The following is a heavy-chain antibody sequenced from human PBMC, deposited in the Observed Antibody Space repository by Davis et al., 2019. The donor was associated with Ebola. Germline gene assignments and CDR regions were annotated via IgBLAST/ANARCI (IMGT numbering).Heavy chain of an antibody. CDR3: ARNDYFAD. CDR2: ISYDGNIE. Sequence: GESLKISCAASGFTFSNFAMHWVRQAPGKGLEWVTIISYDGNIEYYADSVKGRLTISRDNSKNTLYLQMDSLRAEDTAVYYCARNDYFADWGQGTLVTVSS. J-gene: IGHJ4*02. V-gene: IGHV3-30*04. CDR1: GFTFSNFA.